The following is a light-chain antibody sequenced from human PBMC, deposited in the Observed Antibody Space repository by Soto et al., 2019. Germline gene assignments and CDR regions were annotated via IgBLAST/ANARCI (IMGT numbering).Light chain of an antibody. CDR3: TSYTSSSTQV. Sequence: QSALTQPASVSGSPGQSITISCTGTSSDVGGYDYVSWYQQHPGTAPRLIIFEVTNRPSGVSNHFSGPKSGNTASLTISGLQAEDEADYYCTSYTSSSTQVFGTGTKVTVL. CDR2: EVT. V-gene: IGLV2-14*01. J-gene: IGLJ1*01. CDR1: SSDVGGYDY.